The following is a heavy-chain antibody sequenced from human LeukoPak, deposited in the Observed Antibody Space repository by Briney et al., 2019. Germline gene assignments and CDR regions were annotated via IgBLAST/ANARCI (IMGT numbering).Heavy chain of an antibody. J-gene: IGHJ4*02. CDR3: ASGSGWYEYYFDY. Sequence: GGSLRLSCAASGFTFSGYSVNWVRQAPGKGLECVSSITTSGNTYYADSVKGRFTISRDNAENSLYLQMNSLRAEDTAVYYCASGSGWYEYYFDYWGQGTLVTVSS. D-gene: IGHD6-19*01. CDR2: ITTSGNT. V-gene: IGHV3-48*01. CDR1: GFTFSGYS.